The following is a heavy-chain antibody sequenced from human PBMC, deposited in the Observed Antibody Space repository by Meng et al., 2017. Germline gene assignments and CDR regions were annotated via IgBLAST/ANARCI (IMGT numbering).Heavy chain of an antibody. CDR2: IDWDDDK. J-gene: IGHJ6*02. D-gene: IGHD3-10*01. CDR1: GFSLSTSGMC. CDR3: ARMHYYGSGSYRTYYYGMDV. V-gene: IGHV2-70*01. Sequence: SGPTLVKPTQTLTLTCTFSGFSLSTSGMCVSWIRQPPGKALEWLALIDWDDDKYYSTSLKTRLTISKDTSKNQVVLTMTNMDPVDTATYYCARMHYYGSGSYRTYYYGMDVWGQGTMVTVSS.